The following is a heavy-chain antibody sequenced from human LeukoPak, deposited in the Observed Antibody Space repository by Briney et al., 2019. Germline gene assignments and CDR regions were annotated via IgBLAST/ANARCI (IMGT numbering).Heavy chain of an antibody. Sequence: PGGSLRLSCAASGFTFSSNYMSWVRQAPGKGLEWVSVIYSGGSTHYADSVKGRFTISRDNSKNTLYPQMNSLRAEDTAVYFCARAISTAASAAGYWGQGTLVTVSS. CDR3: ARAISTAASAAGY. CDR1: GFTFSSNY. CDR2: IYSGGST. D-gene: IGHD6-13*01. J-gene: IGHJ4*02. V-gene: IGHV3-53*01.